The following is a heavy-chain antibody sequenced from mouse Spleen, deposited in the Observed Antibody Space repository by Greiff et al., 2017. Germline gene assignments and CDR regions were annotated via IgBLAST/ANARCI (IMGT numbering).Heavy chain of an antibody. D-gene: IGHD2-2*01. Sequence: EVMLVESGGGLVKPGGSLKLSCAASGFTFSSYAMSWVRQTPEKRLEWVATISSGGGNTYYPDSVKGRFTISRDNAKNTLYLQMSSLKSEDTAMYYCARHGGVTTRGVFDYWGQGTTLTVSS. CDR2: ISSGGGNT. J-gene: IGHJ2*01. CDR1: GFTFSSYA. V-gene: IGHV5-9*01. CDR3: ARHGGVTTRGVFDY.